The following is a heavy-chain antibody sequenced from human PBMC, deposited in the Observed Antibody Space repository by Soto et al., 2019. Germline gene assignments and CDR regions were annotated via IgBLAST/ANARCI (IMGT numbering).Heavy chain of an antibody. CDR1: GYTFTSYD. D-gene: IGHD4-17*01. Sequence: QVQLVQSGAEVKKPGASVKVSCKASGYTFTSYDINWVRQATGQGLEWMGWMNPNSGNTGYAQKFQARATMTRNTSISTAYMELSSLRSEDTAVYYCARGLSTVTTSWFDPWGQGTLVTVSS. J-gene: IGHJ5*02. CDR2: MNPNSGNT. V-gene: IGHV1-8*01. CDR3: ARGLSTVTTSWFDP.